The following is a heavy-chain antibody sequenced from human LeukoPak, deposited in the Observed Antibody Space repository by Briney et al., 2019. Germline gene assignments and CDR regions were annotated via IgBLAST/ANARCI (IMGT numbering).Heavy chain of an antibody. D-gene: IGHD1-7*01. V-gene: IGHV4-61*02. CDR2: THKSGST. CDR3: ARASWNCLEW. CDR1: GGSITYGSYY. Sequence: PSETLSLTCTVSGGSITYGSYYWSWIRQAAGKGLEWLGRTHKSGSTHYNPSLKSRVTLSLDMSKNQFSLQLSSVTAADTAVYYCARASWNCLEWWGQGSLVTVSS. J-gene: IGHJ4*02.